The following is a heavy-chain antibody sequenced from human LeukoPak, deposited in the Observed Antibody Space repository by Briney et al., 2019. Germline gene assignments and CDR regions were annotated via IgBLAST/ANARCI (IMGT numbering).Heavy chain of an antibody. CDR2: IYYSGST. CDR3: ARVGSSGYYYVY. D-gene: IGHD3-22*01. J-gene: IGHJ4*02. Sequence: SETLSLTCTVSGGSISSSSYYWGWIRQPPGKGLEWIGSIYYSGSTYYNPSLKSRVTISVDTSKNQFSLKLSSVTAADTVVYYCARVGSSGYYYVYWGQGTLVTVSS. V-gene: IGHV4-39*07. CDR1: GGSISSSSYY.